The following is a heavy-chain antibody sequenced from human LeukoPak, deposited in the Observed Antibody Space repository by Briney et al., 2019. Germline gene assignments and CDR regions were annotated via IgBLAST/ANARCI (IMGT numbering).Heavy chain of an antibody. Sequence: GGSLRLSCAASGFTFSSYAMHWVRQAPGKGLEWMGGFDPEDGETIYAQKFQGRVTMTEDTSTDTAYMELSSLRSEDTAVYYCATGPAVYGGYRWAVTYWGQGTLVAVSS. CDR2: FDPEDGET. D-gene: IGHD3-22*01. J-gene: IGHJ4*02. V-gene: IGHV1-24*01. CDR3: ATGPAVYGGYRWAVTY. CDR1: GFTFSSYA.